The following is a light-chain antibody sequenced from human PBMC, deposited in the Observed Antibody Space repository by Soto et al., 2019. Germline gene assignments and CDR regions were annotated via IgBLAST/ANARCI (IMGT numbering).Light chain of an antibody. CDR1: QTISSW. CDR2: KAS. Sequence: DIQMTQSPSTLSVSLGDRATITCRASQTISSWLAWYQQKPGKAPKLLIYKASTLTSGVPSRFSGSGSGTESTLTTSSLHADASVTYCCQHYNRSSDTFGQGTKVELK. J-gene: IGKJ1*01. V-gene: IGKV1-5*03. CDR3: QHYNRSSDT.